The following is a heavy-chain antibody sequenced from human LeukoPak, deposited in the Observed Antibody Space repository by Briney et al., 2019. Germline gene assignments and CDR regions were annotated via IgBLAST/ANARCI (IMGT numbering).Heavy chain of an antibody. CDR3: ARRMGITFGGVIDY. V-gene: IGHV4-34*01. Sequence: SETLSLTCAVYGGSFSGYYWSWIRQPPGKGLEWIGEINHSGSTNYNPSLKSRVTISVGTSKNQFSLKLSSVTAADTAVYYCARRMGITFGGVIDYWGQGTLVTVSS. CDR2: INHSGST. J-gene: IGHJ4*02. CDR1: GGSFSGYY. D-gene: IGHD3-16*01.